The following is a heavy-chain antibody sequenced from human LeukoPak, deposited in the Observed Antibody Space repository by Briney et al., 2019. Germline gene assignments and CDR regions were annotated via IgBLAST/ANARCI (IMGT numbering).Heavy chain of an antibody. J-gene: IGHJ4*02. D-gene: IGHD3-16*02. Sequence: PSETLSLTCTVSGGSISSSSYYWGWIRQPPGKGLEWIGSIYYSGSTYYNPSLKSRVTISVDTSKNQFSLKLSSVTAADTAVYYCAKDPSDYVWGSYREYYFDYWGQGTLVTVSS. CDR1: GGSISSSSYY. V-gene: IGHV4-39*02. CDR2: IYYSGST. CDR3: AKDPSDYVWGSYREYYFDY.